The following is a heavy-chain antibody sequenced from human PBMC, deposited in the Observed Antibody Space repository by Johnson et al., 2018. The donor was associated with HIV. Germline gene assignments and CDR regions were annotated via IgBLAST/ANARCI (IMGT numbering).Heavy chain of an antibody. J-gene: IGHJ3*02. CDR2: ISYDGSNK. Sequence: QVQLVESGGGVVQPGRSLRLSCAASGFTFTTYAMHWVRQAPGKGLEWVAVISYDGSNKYYADSVKGRFTISRDNSKNTLYLQMNSLRAEDTAVYYCARDEYYDDSRGVGAFDIWGQGTRVTVSS. V-gene: IGHV3-30*14. CDR1: GFTFTTYA. CDR3: ARDEYYDDSRGVGAFDI. D-gene: IGHD3-22*01.